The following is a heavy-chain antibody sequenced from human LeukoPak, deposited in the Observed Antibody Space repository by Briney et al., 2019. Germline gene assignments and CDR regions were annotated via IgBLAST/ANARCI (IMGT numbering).Heavy chain of an antibody. CDR1: GFTFDDYA. CDR3: AKDIAAAGTGWYFDL. J-gene: IGHJ2*01. Sequence: GGSLRLSCAASGFTFDDYAMHWVRQAPGKGLEWVSDISWNSGSIGYADSVKGRFTISRDNAKNSLYLQMNSLRAEDTALCYCAKDIAAAGTGWYFDLWGRGTLVTVSS. CDR2: ISWNSGSI. D-gene: IGHD6-13*01. V-gene: IGHV3-9*01.